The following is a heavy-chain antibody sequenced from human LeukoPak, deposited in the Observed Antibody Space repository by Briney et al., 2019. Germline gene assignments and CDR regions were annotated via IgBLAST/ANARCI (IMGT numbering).Heavy chain of an antibody. CDR1: GDSISGFY. D-gene: IGHD6-13*01. CDR2: ILSSGST. J-gene: IGHJ4*02. Sequence: PSETLSLTCTVSGDSISGFYWSWIRHSPGKGLEWIGHILSSGSTNYNPSLKSRVTISVDTSKNHFSLKLSSVTAADTAVYYCARVAGYSSSWFNFDYWGQGTLVTVSS. CDR3: ARVAGYSSSWFNFDY. V-gene: IGHV4-59*01.